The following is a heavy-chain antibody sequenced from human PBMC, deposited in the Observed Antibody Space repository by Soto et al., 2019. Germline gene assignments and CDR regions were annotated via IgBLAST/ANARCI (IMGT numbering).Heavy chain of an antibody. Sequence: HPGGSLRLSCEASGFTFSMYAMSWVRQAPGKGLEWVSYISSSSSTIYYADSVKGRFTISRDNAKNSLYLQMNSLRDEDTAVYYCAREGSGSYTPRYYYYYGMDVWGQGTTVTVSS. J-gene: IGHJ6*02. CDR2: ISSSSSTI. D-gene: IGHD3-10*01. CDR1: GFTFSMYA. V-gene: IGHV3-48*02. CDR3: AREGSGSYTPRYYYYYGMDV.